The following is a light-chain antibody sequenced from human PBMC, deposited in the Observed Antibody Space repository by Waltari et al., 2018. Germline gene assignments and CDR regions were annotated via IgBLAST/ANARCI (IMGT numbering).Light chain of an antibody. J-gene: IGLJ3*02. Sequence: QSVLTQPPSASGTPGPGVTLSCSGGASNIGNNVVNWYQHVPGKAPKLRIDRSARLPAGVPARFSVSKSGTSASLAISGLQSEDEADYYCAAWDDSLNGRWVFGGGTKVTVL. CDR3: AAWDDSLNGRWV. V-gene: IGLV1-44*01. CDR2: RSA. CDR1: ASNIGNNV.